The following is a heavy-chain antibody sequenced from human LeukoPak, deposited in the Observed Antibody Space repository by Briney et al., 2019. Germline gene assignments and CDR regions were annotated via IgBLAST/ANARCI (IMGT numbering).Heavy chain of an antibody. D-gene: IGHD3-22*01. CDR3: ANGRYYDSSGYPEFDY. CDR1: GFTFSSYG. V-gene: IGHV3-30*18. CDR2: MSYDGSNK. J-gene: IGHJ4*02. Sequence: GGSLRLSCAASGFTFSSYGMHWVRQAPGKGLEGVAVMSYDGSNKYYADSVKGRFTISRDNSKNTLYLQMNSLRAEDTAVYYCANGRYYDSSGYPEFDYWGQGTLVTVSS.